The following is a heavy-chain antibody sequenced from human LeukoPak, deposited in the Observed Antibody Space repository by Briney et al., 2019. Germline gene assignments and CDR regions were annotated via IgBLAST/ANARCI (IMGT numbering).Heavy chain of an antibody. V-gene: IGHV1-24*01. CDR3: AKTPPGVSWQQLPLDY. J-gene: IGHJ4*02. Sequence: ASVKVSCKVSGYTLTELSMHWVRQAPGKGLEWMGGFDPEDGETIYAQKFQGRVTMTEDTSTDTAYMELSSLRAEDTAVYYCAKTPPGVSWQQLPLDYWGQGTLVTVSS. D-gene: IGHD6-13*01. CDR2: FDPEDGET. CDR1: GYTLTELS.